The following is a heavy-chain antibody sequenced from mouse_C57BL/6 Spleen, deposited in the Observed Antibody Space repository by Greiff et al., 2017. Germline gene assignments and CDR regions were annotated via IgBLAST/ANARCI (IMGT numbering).Heavy chain of an antibody. CDR1: GYTFTDYY. CDR3: ARGWLIYWYFDV. D-gene: IGHD2-3*01. J-gene: IGHJ1*03. V-gene: IGHV1-26*01. CDR2: INPNNGGT. Sequence: EVQLQQSGPELVKPGASVKISCKASGYTFTDYYMNWVKQSHGKSLEWIGDINPNNGGTSYNQKFKGKATLTVDKSSSTAYMELRSLTSEDSAVYYCARGWLIYWYFDVWGTGTTVTVSS.